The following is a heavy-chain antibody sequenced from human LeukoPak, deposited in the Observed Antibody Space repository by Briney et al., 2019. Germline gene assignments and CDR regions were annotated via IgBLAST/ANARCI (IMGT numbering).Heavy chain of an antibody. Sequence: SETLSLTCTVSGGSISSYYWSWIRQPPGKGLEWIGYIYYSGSPNYNPSLKSRVTISVDTSKNQFSLKLSSVTAADTAVYYCARLQLGEEFDYWGQGTLVTVSS. V-gene: IGHV4-59*08. CDR1: GGSISSYY. CDR2: IYYSGSP. CDR3: ARLQLGEEFDY. D-gene: IGHD5-18*01. J-gene: IGHJ4*02.